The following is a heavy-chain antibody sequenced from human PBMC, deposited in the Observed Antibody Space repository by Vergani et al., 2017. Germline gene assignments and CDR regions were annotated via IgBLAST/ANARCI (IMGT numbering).Heavy chain of an antibody. CDR1: GFIFQNYT. J-gene: IGHJ4*02. V-gene: IGHV3-30*04. CDR3: AKVPSSSTAGAVFDY. CDR2: ISNDGRHT. Sequence: QVNLVGSGGGVVQPGRSLRLSCATYGFIFQNYTMHWVRQAPGKGLEWVALISNDGRHTYYADSVRGRFSISRDNSKNTLYLQMNSLRVEDTAVYYCAKVPSSSTAGAVFDYWGQGTLVTVSS. D-gene: IGHD6-13*01.